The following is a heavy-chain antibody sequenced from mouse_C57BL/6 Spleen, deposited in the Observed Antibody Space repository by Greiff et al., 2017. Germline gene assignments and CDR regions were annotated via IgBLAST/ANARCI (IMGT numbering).Heavy chain of an antibody. CDR2: IHPSDSDT. D-gene: IGHD2-2*01. CDR3: ASLWLRRDYYAMDY. J-gene: IGHJ4*01. V-gene: IGHV1-74*01. CDR1: GYTFTSYW. Sequence: QVQLQQPGAELVKPGASVKVSCKASGYTFTSYWMHWVKQRPGQGLEWIGRIHPSDSDTNYNQKFKGKATLTVDKSSSTAYMQLSSLTSEDSAVYYCASLWLRRDYYAMDYWGQGTSVTVSS.